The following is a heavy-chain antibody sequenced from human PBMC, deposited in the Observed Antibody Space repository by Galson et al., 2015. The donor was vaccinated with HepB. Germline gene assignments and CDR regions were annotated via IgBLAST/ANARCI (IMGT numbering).Heavy chain of an antibody. CDR1: GGTFSSYA. J-gene: IGHJ5*02. CDR3: ARAAWGGSSWPGGNWFDP. Sequence: SVKVSCKASGGTFSSYAISWVRQAPGQGLEWMGGIIPIFGTANYAQKFQGRVTITADESTSTAYMELSSLRSEDTAVYYCARAAWGGSSWPGGNWFDPWGQGTLVTVSS. D-gene: IGHD6-13*01. CDR2: IIPIFGTA. V-gene: IGHV1-69*13.